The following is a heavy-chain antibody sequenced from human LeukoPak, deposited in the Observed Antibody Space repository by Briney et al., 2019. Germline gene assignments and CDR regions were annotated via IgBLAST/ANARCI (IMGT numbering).Heavy chain of an antibody. CDR1: GYTFTGYY. V-gene: IGHV1-2*06. J-gene: IGHJ4*02. Sequence: ASVKVSCKASGYTFTGYYMHWVRQAPGQGLEWMGRINPNSGGTNYAQKFQGRVTMTRDTSISTAYMELNRMTTDDTAVYYCARWAPVAGTVDYWGQGTLVTVSS. CDR3: ARWAPVAGTVDY. D-gene: IGHD6-19*01. CDR2: INPNSGGT.